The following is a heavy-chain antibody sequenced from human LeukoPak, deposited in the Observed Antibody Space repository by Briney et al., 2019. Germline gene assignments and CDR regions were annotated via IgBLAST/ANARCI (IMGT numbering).Heavy chain of an antibody. J-gene: IGHJ6*03. CDR2: IYYSGST. D-gene: IGHD5-18*01. CDR3: ARGDSYGIYYYYMDV. Sequence: PSETLSLTCTVFGGSISSGDYYWSWIRQPPGKGLEWIGYIYYSGSTYYNPPLKSRVTISVDTSKNQFSLKLSSVTAADTAVYYCARGDSYGIYYYYMDVWGKGITVTVSS. CDR1: GGSISSGDYY. V-gene: IGHV4-30-4*08.